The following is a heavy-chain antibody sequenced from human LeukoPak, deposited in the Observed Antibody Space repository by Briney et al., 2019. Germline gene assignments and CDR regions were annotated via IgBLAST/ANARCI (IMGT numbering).Heavy chain of an antibody. CDR2: ISSSSSFL. CDR1: GFTFSDYS. V-gene: IGHV3-21*01. Sequence: PGGSLRLSCAASGFTFSDYSMNWVRQAPGKGLEWVCFISSSSSFLYYADSVKGRFTISRDNAKNSLYLQMNSLRADDTAVYYCASASPYYGSGRPDSWGQGTLVTVSS. J-gene: IGHJ4*02. D-gene: IGHD3-10*01. CDR3: ASASPYYGSGRPDS.